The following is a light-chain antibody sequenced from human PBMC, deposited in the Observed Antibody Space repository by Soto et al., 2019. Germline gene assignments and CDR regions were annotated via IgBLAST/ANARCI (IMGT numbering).Light chain of an antibody. V-gene: IGKV3-15*01. J-gene: IGKJ5*01. CDR1: QTVLTH. Sequence: EIVMAQSPGTLSVYPGERASLSSRASQTVLTHLAWYQQKPGQAPRLLFYGASTRATGVPARFSGSGSGTEFTLTISSLQSEDFAIYYCQQYNDWPITFGQGTRLEIK. CDR3: QQYNDWPIT. CDR2: GAS.